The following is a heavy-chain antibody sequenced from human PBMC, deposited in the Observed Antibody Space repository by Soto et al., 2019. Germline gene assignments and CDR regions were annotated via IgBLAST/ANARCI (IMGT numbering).Heavy chain of an antibody. J-gene: IGHJ4*02. CDR2: MNPNTGNS. D-gene: IGHD1-1*01. CDR1: GYTFTSYD. CDR3: ARRAETNGWNGFGADKYYFDF. V-gene: IGHV1-8*01. Sequence: SVKVSCKASGYTFTSYDIYWVRQATGQGLEWMGWMNPNTGNSGYAQKFQGRVTMTSDTSISTAHMELSSLRSEDTAVYYCARRAETNGWNGFGADKYYFDFWGQGTLVTVSS.